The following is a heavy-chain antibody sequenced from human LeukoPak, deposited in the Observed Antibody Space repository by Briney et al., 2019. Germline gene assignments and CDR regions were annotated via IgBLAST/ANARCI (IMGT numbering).Heavy chain of an antibody. CDR1: GGSISSSSYY. CDR3: ARLKNYYDSSGYLSDYYMDV. D-gene: IGHD3-22*01. Sequence: SETLSLTCTVSGGSISSSSYYWGWIRQPPGKGLEWIGSIYYSGSTYYNPSLKSRVTISVDTSKNQFSLKLSSVTAADTAVYYCARLKNYYDSSGYLSDYYMDVWGKGTTVTVSS. CDR2: IYYSGST. J-gene: IGHJ6*03. V-gene: IGHV4-39*07.